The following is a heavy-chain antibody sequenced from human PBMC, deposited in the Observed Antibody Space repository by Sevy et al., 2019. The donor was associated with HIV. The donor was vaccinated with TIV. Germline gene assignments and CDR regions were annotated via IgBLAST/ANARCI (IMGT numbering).Heavy chain of an antibody. J-gene: IGHJ4*02. CDR2: IYTSGST. Sequence: SETLSLTCTVSGGSISSGSYYWSWIRQPAGKGLEWIGRIYTSGSTNYNPSLKSRVTISVDTSKNQFSLKLSSVTAADTAVYCCARESGDCSSTSCYEGVFDYWGQGTLVTVSS. D-gene: IGHD2-2*01. CDR1: GGSISSGSYY. V-gene: IGHV4-61*02. CDR3: ARESGDCSSTSCYEGVFDY.